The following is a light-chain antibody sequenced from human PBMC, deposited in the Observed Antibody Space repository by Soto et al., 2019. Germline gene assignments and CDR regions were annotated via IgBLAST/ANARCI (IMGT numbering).Light chain of an antibody. Sequence: QSALTPPASVSGSPGQSITISCTGTSSDVGGYNYVSWYHQHPGKAPKLMIYDVSNRPSGVSNRFSGSKSGNTASLTISGLHAEDEADYYCSSYTSSSVVLGGGTKLTVL. CDR1: SSDVGGYNY. CDR3: SSYTSSSVV. J-gene: IGLJ2*01. CDR2: DVS. V-gene: IGLV2-14*01.